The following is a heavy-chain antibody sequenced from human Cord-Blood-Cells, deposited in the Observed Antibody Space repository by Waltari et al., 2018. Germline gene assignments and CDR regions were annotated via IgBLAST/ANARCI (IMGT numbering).Heavy chain of an antibody. CDR3: ARAGIADAFDI. D-gene: IGHD6-13*01. J-gene: IGHJ3*02. Sequence: EVQLVESGGGLVQPGGSLRLSCAASGFTFSRYWTHWVRQAPGKGLVWVSRFNSDGSSQRFADSVKGLFPISRDNAKNTLYLQMSSLGAEDTAVYYCARAGIADAFDIWGQWTMVTVSS. V-gene: IGHV3-74*01. CDR1: GFTFSRYW. CDR2: FNSDGSSQ.